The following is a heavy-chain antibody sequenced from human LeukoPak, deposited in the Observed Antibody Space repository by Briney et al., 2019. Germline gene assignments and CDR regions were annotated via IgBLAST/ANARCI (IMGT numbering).Heavy chain of an antibody. CDR2: VNPTGGST. V-gene: IGHV1-46*01. Sequence: ASVKVSCKASGYTFTSYYMHWVRQAPGQGLEWMGLVNPTGGSTDYAQKFQGRVTMTRDMSTSTDYMELSSLRAEDTAVYYCARDGTHMIVVGTFDYWGQGTLVTVSS. CDR1: GYTFTSYY. J-gene: IGHJ4*02. D-gene: IGHD3-22*01. CDR3: ARDGTHMIVVGTFDY.